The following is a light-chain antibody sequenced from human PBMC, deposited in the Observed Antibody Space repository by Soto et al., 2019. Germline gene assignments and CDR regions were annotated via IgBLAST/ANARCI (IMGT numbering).Light chain of an antibody. V-gene: IGKV3-15*01. J-gene: IGKJ1*01. Sequence: EIVLTQSPATLSVSPGERATLSCRASQSVSSYLAWYQQKPGHVPRLLIYAASTRATAVPARFSASGSGTEFTLTISSLQSADFAIYYCQQYNEWPWTFGQGTKVDI. CDR1: QSVSSY. CDR3: QQYNEWPWT. CDR2: AAS.